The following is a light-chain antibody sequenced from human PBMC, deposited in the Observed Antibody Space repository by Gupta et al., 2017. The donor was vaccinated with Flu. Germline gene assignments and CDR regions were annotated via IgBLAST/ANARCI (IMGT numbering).Light chain of an antibody. CDR1: DVGAYNY. V-gene: IGLV2-11*01. CDR2: DLN. Sequence: DVGAYNYISWYLQHPGKAPKLMIYDLNKRPSGVPDRFSGSKSCNTASLTISGLQADYDADYYCSAYAGSHIFVIFGGVTKLTVL. J-gene: IGLJ2*01. CDR3: SAYAGSHIFVI.